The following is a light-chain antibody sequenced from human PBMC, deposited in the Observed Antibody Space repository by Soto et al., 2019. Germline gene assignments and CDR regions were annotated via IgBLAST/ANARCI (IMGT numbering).Light chain of an antibody. V-gene: IGLV2-23*01. CDR2: EGS. J-gene: IGLJ3*02. Sequence: QSVLTQPASVSGSPGQSITISCTGTSSDVGSYNLVSWYQQHPGKAPKLMIYEGSKRPSGVSNRFSGSKSGNTASLTISGLQAEDEADYYCCSYAGSSTWVFGGWTKGTVL. CDR1: SSDVGSYNL. CDR3: CSYAGSSTWV.